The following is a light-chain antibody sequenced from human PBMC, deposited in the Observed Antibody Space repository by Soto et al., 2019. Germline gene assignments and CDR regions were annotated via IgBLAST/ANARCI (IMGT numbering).Light chain of an antibody. V-gene: IGKV3-20*01. CDR1: QSVSNNY. CDR3: QQYGRS. CDR2: GAS. Sequence: EVVETLSPSTLSLSTWATATLFCRASQSVSNNYLAWYQQKPGQAPRLLIYGASSRATGIPDRFSGSGSGTDFTLTISRLDPEDLAVYYCQQYGRSVGQGTRLEI. J-gene: IGKJ5*01.